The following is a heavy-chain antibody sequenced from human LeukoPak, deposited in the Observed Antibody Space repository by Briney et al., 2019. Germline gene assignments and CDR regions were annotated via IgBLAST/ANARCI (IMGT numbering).Heavy chain of an antibody. CDR2: IYYSGST. CDR3: ARRGLVRAAFDI. Sequence: SETLSLTCTVSGGSISSYYWSWIRQPPGKGLEWIGYIYYSGSTNYNSSLKSRVTISVDTSKNQFSLKLSSVTAADTAGYYWARRGLVRAAFDIWGQGTMVTVSS. CDR1: GGSISSYY. V-gene: IGHV4-59*08. D-gene: IGHD6-19*01. J-gene: IGHJ3*02.